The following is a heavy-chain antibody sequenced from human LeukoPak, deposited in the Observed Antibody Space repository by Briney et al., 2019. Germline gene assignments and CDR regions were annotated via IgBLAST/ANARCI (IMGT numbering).Heavy chain of an antibody. CDR1: GFTFSNYG. V-gene: IGHV3-30*03. J-gene: IGHJ4*02. Sequence: PGGSLRLSCAASGFTFSNYGMHWFRQAPGKGLEWVAVISYDGPHKYYADSVKGRFAISRDNAKNSLYLQMSSLRAEDTALYYCARESGGSYYGTSDYWGQGTLVTVSS. D-gene: IGHD1-26*01. CDR2: ISYDGPHK. CDR3: ARESGGSYYGTSDY.